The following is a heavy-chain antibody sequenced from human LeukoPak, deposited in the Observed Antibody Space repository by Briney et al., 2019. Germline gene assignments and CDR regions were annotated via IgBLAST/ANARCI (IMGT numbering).Heavy chain of an antibody. V-gene: IGHV3-72*01. CDR2: SRNKANSYTT. J-gene: IGHJ6*02. Sequence: GGSLRLSCAASGFTFSDHYMDWVRQTPGKGLEWVGRSRNKANSYTTEYAASVKGRFTISRDDSKNSLSLQMNSLKTDDTAVYYCASSITIFGARYYYYGMDVWGQGTTVTVSS. D-gene: IGHD3-3*01. CDR1: GFTFSDHY. CDR3: ASSITIFGARYYYYGMDV.